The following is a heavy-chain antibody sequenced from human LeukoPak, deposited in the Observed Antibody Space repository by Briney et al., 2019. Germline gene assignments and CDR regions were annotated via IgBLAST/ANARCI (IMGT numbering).Heavy chain of an antibody. D-gene: IGHD2-15*01. V-gene: IGHV3-23*01. CDR1: GFTFSSYA. J-gene: IGHJ6*02. CDR3: VRYCSGGSCHLDGMDV. CDR2: ISGSGVST. Sequence: PGGSLRLSCAASGFTFSSYAMSWVRQAPGKGLEWVSAISGSGVSTYYADSVKGRFTISRDNSKNTLYLQMNSLRAEDTAVYYCVRYCSGGSCHLDGMDVWGQGTTVTVSS.